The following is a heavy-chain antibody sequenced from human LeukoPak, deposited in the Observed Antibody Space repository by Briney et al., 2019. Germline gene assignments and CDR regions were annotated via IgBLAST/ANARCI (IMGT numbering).Heavy chain of an antibody. J-gene: IGHJ2*01. CDR3: ARLRYFDWAPVRYFDL. D-gene: IGHD3-9*01. Sequence: GASVKVSCKASGYTFTGYYMHWVRQAPGQGLEWMGWINPNSGGTNYAQKFQGRVTMTRDTSISTAYMELSRLRSDDTAVYYCARLRYFDWAPVRYFDLWGRGTLVTVSS. V-gene: IGHV1-2*02. CDR2: INPNSGGT. CDR1: GYTFTGYY.